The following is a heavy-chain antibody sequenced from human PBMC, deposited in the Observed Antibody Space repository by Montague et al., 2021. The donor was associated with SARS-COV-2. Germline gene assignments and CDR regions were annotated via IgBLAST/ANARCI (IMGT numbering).Heavy chain of an antibody. D-gene: IGHD4-11*01. CDR3: ARHASYDYSKDLYYYYYYGMDV. J-gene: IGHJ6*02. CDR2: IYYRGST. Sequence: SETLSLTCTVSGGSISSSSYYWGWIRQPPGKGLEWIGSIYYRGSTYYNPSLESRVTISVDTSKNQFSLKLRSVTAADTAVYYCARHASYDYSKDLYYYYYYGMDVWGQGTTVTVSS. V-gene: IGHV4-39*01. CDR1: GGSISSSSYY.